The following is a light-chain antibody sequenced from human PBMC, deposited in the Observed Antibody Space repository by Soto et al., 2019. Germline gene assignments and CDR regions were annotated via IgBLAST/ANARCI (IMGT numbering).Light chain of an antibody. J-gene: IGLJ1*01. CDR2: GNT. Sequence: QSVLTQPPSVSSAPGQKVTISCSGSNNAIVNNYVAWYQQLPGTAPKVVIYGNTNRPSGVPDRFSGSKSGPSASLVITGLQAEDEADYYCLSYDKSLSGYVFGAGTKVTVL. CDR1: NNAIVNNY. V-gene: IGLV1-40*01. CDR3: LSYDKSLSGYV.